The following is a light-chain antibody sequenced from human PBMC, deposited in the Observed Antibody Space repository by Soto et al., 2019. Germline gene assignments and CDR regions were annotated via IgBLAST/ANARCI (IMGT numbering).Light chain of an antibody. CDR1: LPICNY. CDR2: AAS. Sequence: DIKIAQSPSYLSASVGDRVTITCRASLPICNYLAWYQQTPGKIPNPLIYAASTLQAGVPSRFSGTGSGTDFTLTISRLQPEDVAADYCQKYNSDPLTFGGGTKVDIK. CDR3: QKYNSDPLT. V-gene: IGKV1-27*01. J-gene: IGKJ4*01.